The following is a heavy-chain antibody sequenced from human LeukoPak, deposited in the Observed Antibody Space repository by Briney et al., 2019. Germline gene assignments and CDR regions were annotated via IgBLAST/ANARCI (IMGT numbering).Heavy chain of an antibody. V-gene: IGHV1-2*02. CDR1: GGTFSSYA. CDR3: ARGDYYDSSGYYSHDAFDI. J-gene: IGHJ3*02. CDR2: INPNSGGT. D-gene: IGHD3-22*01. Sequence: ASVKVSCKASGGTFSSYAISWVRQAPGQGLEWMGWINPNSGGTNYAQKFQGRVTMTRDTSISTAYMELSRLRSEDTAVYYCARGDYYDSSGYYSHDAFDIWGQGTMVTVSS.